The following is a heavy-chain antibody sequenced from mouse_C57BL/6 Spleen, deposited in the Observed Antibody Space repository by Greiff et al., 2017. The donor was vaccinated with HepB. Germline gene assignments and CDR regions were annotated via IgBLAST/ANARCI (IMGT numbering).Heavy chain of an antibody. J-gene: IGHJ2*01. Sequence: QVQLKQPGAELVRPGSSVKLSCKASGYTFTSYWMHWVKQRPIQGLEWIGNIDPSDSETHYNQKFKDKATLTVDKASSSAYMQLSSLTSEDSAVYYCAREDYLSLFDYWGQGTTLTVSS. CDR2: IDPSDSET. CDR1: GYTFTSYW. V-gene: IGHV1-52*01. D-gene: IGHD5-5*01. CDR3: AREDYLSLFDY.